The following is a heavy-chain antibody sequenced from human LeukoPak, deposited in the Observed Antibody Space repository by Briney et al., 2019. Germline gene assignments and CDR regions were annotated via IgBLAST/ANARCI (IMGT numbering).Heavy chain of an antibody. CDR2: IIPIFGTA. V-gene: IGHV1-69*13. CDR3: ARSDIVVVPAATFYYYYMDV. Sequence: SVKVSCKASGGTFSSYAISWVRQAPGQGLEWMGRIIPIFGTANYAQKSQGRVTITADESTSTAYMELSSLRSEDTAVYYCARSDIVVVPAATFYYYYMDVWGKGTTDTVSS. CDR1: GGTFSSYA. D-gene: IGHD2-2*01. J-gene: IGHJ6*03.